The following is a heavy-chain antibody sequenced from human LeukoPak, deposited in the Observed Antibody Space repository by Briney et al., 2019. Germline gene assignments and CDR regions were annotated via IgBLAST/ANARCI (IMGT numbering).Heavy chain of an antibody. Sequence: ASVKVSCRASGYTFTSYGISWVRQAPGQGLEWMGWISAYNGNTNYARKLQGRVTMTTDTSTSTAYMELRSLRSDDTAVYYCARDRGSGWLGNFQHWGQGTLVTVSS. CDR1: GYTFTSYG. CDR2: ISAYNGNT. J-gene: IGHJ1*01. CDR3: ARDRGSGWLGNFQH. V-gene: IGHV1-18*04. D-gene: IGHD6-19*01.